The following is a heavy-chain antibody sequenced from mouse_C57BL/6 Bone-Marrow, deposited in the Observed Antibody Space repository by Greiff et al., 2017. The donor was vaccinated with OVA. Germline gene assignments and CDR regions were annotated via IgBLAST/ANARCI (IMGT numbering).Heavy chain of an antibody. CDR2: IYWDDDK. CDR3: ARREGGYDWFAY. Sequence: QVQLKESGPGILQSSQTLSLTCSFSGFSLSTSGMGVSWIRQPSGKGLEWLAHIYWDDDKRYNPSLKSRLTISKDTSRNQVFLKITSVDTADTATYYCARREGGYDWFAYWGQGTLVTVSA. CDR1: GFSLSTSGMG. J-gene: IGHJ3*01. V-gene: IGHV8-12*01. D-gene: IGHD2-2*01.